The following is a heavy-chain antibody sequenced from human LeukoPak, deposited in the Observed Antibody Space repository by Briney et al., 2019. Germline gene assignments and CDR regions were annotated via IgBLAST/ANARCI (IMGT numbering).Heavy chain of an antibody. CDR3: ARDRRYTTESARLAFDP. D-gene: IGHD1-14*01. CDR1: GFTFSSYS. Sequence: GGSLRLSCAASGFTFSSYSMNWVRQAPGKGLEWVSSISSSSSYIYYADSVKGRFTISRDNAKNSLYLQMNSLRAEDTAVYYCARDRRYTTESARLAFDPWGQGTLVTVSS. J-gene: IGHJ5*02. CDR2: ISSSSSYI. V-gene: IGHV3-21*01.